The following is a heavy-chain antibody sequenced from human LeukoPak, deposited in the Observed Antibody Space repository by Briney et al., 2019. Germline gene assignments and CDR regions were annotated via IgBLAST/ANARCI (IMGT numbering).Heavy chain of an antibody. Sequence: GGTLRLSCAASGFTFRSYGMNWVRQAPGKGLEWVSCISSSSSYIYYADSVKGRFTISRDNAKNSLYLQMNSLRAEDTAVYYCARDAWELVSSSSWFEPWGQGTLVTVPS. D-gene: IGHD6-6*01. V-gene: IGHV3-21*01. J-gene: IGHJ5*02. CDR2: ISSSSSYI. CDR1: GFTFRSYG. CDR3: ARDAWELVSSSSWFEP.